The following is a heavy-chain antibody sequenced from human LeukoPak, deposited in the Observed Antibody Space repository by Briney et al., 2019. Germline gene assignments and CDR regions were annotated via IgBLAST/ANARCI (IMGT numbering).Heavy chain of an antibody. Sequence: GGSLRLSCAASGFTFDDYAMHWVRQAPGKGLEWVSGISWNSGSIGYADSVKGRFTISRDNAKNSLYLQMNSLRAEDMALYYCAKDTGWSIVGATFDAFDIWGQGTLVTVSS. V-gene: IGHV3-9*03. CDR2: ISWNSGSI. J-gene: IGHJ3*02. D-gene: IGHD1-26*01. CDR3: AKDTGWSIVGATFDAFDI. CDR1: GFTFDDYA.